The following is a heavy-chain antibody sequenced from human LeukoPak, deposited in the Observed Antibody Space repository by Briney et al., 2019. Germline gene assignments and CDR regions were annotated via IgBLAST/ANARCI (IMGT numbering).Heavy chain of an antibody. CDR1: GGSITRYY. CDR3: ASQRGGGFDF. V-gene: IGHV4-59*12. J-gene: IGHJ4*02. Sequence: SETLSLTCTVSGGSITRYYWTWIRQPPGKGLEWIGYIYYSGSTNYNPSLKSRVTMSVDTAKNQVSLNLNSVTAADTAVYYCASQRGGGFDFWGQGALVTVSS. D-gene: IGHD3-10*01. CDR2: IYYSGST.